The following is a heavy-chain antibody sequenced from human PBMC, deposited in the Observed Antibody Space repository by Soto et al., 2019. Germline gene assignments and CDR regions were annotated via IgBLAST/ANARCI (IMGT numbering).Heavy chain of an antibody. J-gene: IGHJ4*02. CDR1: GGSISSSSYY. CDR3: ARRKGYYYDSSGYYSELDY. CDR2: IYYSGST. Sequence: SETLSLTCTVSGGSISSSSYYWGWIRQPPGKGLEWIGSIYYSGSTYYNPSLKSRVTISVDTSKNQFSLKLSSVTAADTAVYYCARRKGYYYDSSGYYSELDYWGQGTLVTVS. D-gene: IGHD3-22*01. V-gene: IGHV4-39*01.